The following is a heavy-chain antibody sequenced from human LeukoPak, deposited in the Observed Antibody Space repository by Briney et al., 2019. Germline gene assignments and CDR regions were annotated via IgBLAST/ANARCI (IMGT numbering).Heavy chain of an antibody. Sequence: QPGGSLRLSCAASGFTVSSTYMSWVRQAPGEGLEWVSVIYSGGSTYYADSVKGRFTISRDNPKNTFYLQMNSLRAEDTAVYYCARGVSYGSGSYIGDPWGQGTLVTVSS. CDR2: IYSGGST. D-gene: IGHD3-10*01. V-gene: IGHV3-53*01. CDR1: GFTVSSTY. J-gene: IGHJ5*02. CDR3: ARGVSYGSGSYIGDP.